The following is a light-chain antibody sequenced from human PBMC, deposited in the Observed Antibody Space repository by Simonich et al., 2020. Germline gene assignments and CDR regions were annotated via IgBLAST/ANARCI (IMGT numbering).Light chain of an antibody. CDR2: DAS. J-gene: IGKJ1*01. Sequence: DIQMKQYPSSLSASVGDRVTITCRASQSISSYLNWYQQKPGKAPKLLIYDASNLETGVPSRFSGSGSGTDFTFTIISLQPEDIATYYCQQYDNLPLTFGQGTKVEIK. V-gene: IGKV1-33*01. CDR1: QSISSY. CDR3: QQYDNLPLT.